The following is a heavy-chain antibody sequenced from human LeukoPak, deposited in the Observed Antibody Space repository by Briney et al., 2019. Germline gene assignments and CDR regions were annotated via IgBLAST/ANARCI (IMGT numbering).Heavy chain of an antibody. Sequence: PGGSLRLSCAVSGITLSNYGMTWVRQAPGKGLEWVAGISGSGGGTNYADSVKGRFTISRDNRKNTLYLQMNSLRAEDTAVYYCAKRPELAWFDPWGQGTLVTVSS. J-gene: IGHJ5*02. V-gene: IGHV3-23*01. CDR1: GITLSNYG. D-gene: IGHD1-26*01. CDR2: ISGSGGGT. CDR3: AKRPELAWFDP.